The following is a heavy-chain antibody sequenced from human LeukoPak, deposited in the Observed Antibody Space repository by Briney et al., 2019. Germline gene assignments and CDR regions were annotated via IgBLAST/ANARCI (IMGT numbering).Heavy chain of an antibody. J-gene: IGHJ4*02. V-gene: IGHV4-39*07. Sequence: TSETLSLTCTVSGGSISSSSYYWGWIRQPPVKGLEWIGSIYYSGSTYYNPSLKSRVTISVDTSKNQFSLKLSSVTAADTAVYYCARRCSSGYYYVVSFFDYWGQGTLVTVSS. CDR1: GGSISSSSYY. CDR3: ARRCSSGYYYVVSFFDY. CDR2: IYYSGST. D-gene: IGHD3-22*01.